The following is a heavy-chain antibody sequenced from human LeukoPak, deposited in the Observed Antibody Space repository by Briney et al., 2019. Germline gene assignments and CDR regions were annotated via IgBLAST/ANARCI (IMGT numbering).Heavy chain of an antibody. CDR2: ISGSGGST. CDR3: ANSRASFDI. Sequence: GGPLKPSGAPPDLPFRSYAMSGVRKPPGKGLEWVSAISGSGGSTYYADSVKGRFTISRDNSKNTLYLQMNSLRAEDTAVYYCANSRASFDIWGQGTMVTVSS. J-gene: IGHJ3*02. V-gene: IGHV3-23*01. CDR1: DLPFRSYA.